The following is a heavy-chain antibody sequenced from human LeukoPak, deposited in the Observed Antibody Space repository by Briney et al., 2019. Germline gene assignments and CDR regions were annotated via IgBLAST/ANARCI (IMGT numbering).Heavy chain of an antibody. CDR3: SRDQTTAGPSTVDC. J-gene: IGHJ4*02. D-gene: IGHD4-11*01. CDR1: GFTFSRYW. Sequence: GGSLRLSCAASGFTFSRYWMHWVRQVPGKGLVWVSRISSDGSNIIYADSVKGRFTISRDNAKGTLYLEMNSLRAEDTAVYFCSRDQTTAGPSTVDCWGQGTLVTVSP. CDR2: ISSDGSNI. V-gene: IGHV3-74*01.